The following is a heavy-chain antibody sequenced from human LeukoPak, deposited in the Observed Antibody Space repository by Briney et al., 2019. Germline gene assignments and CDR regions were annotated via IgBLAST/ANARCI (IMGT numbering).Heavy chain of an antibody. J-gene: IGHJ4*02. CDR3: ARDSVAGSNYFDY. Sequence: ASVKVSCKAFGYTFTSYGITWVRQAPGQGLEWMGWTSSYNGQTNYVQKFQGRVAMSADPSTNTAYMELRSLRSGDTAVYYCARDSVAGSNYFDYWGQGTLVTVSS. CDR2: TSSYNGQT. V-gene: IGHV1-18*04. CDR1: GYTFTSYG. D-gene: IGHD6-19*01.